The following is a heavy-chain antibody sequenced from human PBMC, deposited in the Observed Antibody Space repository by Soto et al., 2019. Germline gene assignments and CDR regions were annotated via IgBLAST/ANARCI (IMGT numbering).Heavy chain of an antibody. CDR2: ISGSGDST. Sequence: GGSLRLSCAASGFAFHTYAMTWVRQAPGKGLEWVSVISGSGDSTYYADSVKGRFTISRDSSKNTLYLQMNSLRAEDTAVYYCARRSSSWYFDYWGQGTLVTVSS. CDR3: ARRSSSWYFDY. J-gene: IGHJ4*02. D-gene: IGHD6-13*01. V-gene: IGHV3-23*01. CDR1: GFAFHTYA.